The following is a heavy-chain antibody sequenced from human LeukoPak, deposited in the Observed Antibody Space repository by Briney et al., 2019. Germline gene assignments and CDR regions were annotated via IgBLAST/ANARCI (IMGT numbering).Heavy chain of an antibody. CDR3: ARARYSSGWYDY. V-gene: IGHV3-48*04. J-gene: IGHJ4*02. D-gene: IGHD6-19*01. Sequence: GGSLRLSCAASGFTFSSYWMSWVRQAPGKGLEWVSYISSSGSTIYYADSVKGRFTISRDNAKNSLYLQMKSLRAEDTAVYYCARARYSSGWYDYWGQGTLVTVSS. CDR1: GFTFSSYW. CDR2: ISSSGSTI.